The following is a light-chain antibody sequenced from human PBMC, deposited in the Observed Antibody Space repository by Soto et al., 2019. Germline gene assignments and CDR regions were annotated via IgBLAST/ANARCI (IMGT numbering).Light chain of an antibody. CDR2: EVY. V-gene: IGLV2-14*01. Sequence: QSALTQPRSVSGSPGQSVTISCTGTSSDVGGYNFVSWYQHHPGKAPKLIIYEVYNRPSGVSNRFSVSKSGNTASLTISGLQAEDEADYYCSSYTPTTWVFGGGTKVTVL. J-gene: IGLJ3*02. CDR3: SSYTPTTWV. CDR1: SSDVGGYNF.